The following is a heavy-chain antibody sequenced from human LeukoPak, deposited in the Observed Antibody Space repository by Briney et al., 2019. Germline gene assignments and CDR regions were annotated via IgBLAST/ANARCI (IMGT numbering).Heavy chain of an antibody. D-gene: IGHD3-3*01. J-gene: IGHJ6*02. CDR1: GGSISSGNW. CDR2: IYHSGST. V-gene: IGHV4-4*02. Sequence: SETLSLTCAVSGGSISSGNWWSWVRQPPRKGLEWIGEIYHSGSTNYNPSLKSRVTISVDKSKNQFSLKLSSVTAADTAVYYCARDDNYDFWSGYPPSYGMDVWGQGTTVTVSS. CDR3: ARDDNYDFWSGYPPSYGMDV.